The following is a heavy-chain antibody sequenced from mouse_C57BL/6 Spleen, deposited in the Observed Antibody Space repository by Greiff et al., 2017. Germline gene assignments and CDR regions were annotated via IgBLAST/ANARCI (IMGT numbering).Heavy chain of an antibody. V-gene: IGHV5-4*01. CDR2: ISDGGSYT. J-gene: IGHJ3*01. D-gene: IGHD4-1*01. CDR3: AGTEGRFAY. CDR1: GFTFSSYA. Sequence: EVQVVESGGGLVKPGGSLKLSCAASGFTFSSYAMSWVRQTPEKRLEWVATISDGGSYTYYPDNVKGRFTISRDNAKNNLYLQMSHLKSEDTAMYYCAGTEGRFAYWGQGTLVTVSA.